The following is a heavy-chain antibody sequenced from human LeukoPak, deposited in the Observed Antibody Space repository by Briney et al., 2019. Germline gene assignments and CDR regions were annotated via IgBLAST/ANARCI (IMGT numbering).Heavy chain of an antibody. V-gene: IGHV3-23*01. CDR1: EFTFSSHA. CDR3: AKDSQADAFDI. J-gene: IGHJ3*02. Sequence: GGSLRLSCAASEFTFSSHAMSWVRQAPGKGLEWVSVISGGGSSTYYADSVKGRFTISRDNSKNTLYLQMNSLRAEDTALYYCAKDSQADAFDIWGQGTMVTVSS. CDR2: ISGGGSST.